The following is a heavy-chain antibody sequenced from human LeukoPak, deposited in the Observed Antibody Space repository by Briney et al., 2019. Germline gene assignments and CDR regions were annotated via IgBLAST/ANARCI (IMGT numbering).Heavy chain of an antibody. J-gene: IGHJ4*02. CDR3: ASIPGMSSGGDILLDY. CDR1: GGSFSGYY. D-gene: IGHD2-21*02. V-gene: IGHV4-34*01. Sequence: SETLSLTCAVYGGSFSGYYWIWIRQPPGKGLEWIGDINHSGITNYNPSLKGRVTISLDTSKNQFSLQLSSVTAADTAVYYCASIPGMSSGGDILLDYWGQGTLVTVSS. CDR2: INHSGIT.